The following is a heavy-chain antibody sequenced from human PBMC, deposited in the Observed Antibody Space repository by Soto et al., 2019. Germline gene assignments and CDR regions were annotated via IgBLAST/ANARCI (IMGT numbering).Heavy chain of an antibody. V-gene: IGHV4-31*03. CDR1: GGYISSGGYY. CDR2: IYYSGTA. J-gene: IGHJ4*02. CDR3: ARVTIRWHYFDT. D-gene: IGHD3-16*01. Sequence: SETLSLTCTVSGGYISSGGYYWSWVRQQPGKGLEWIGYIYYSGTAEYNPSLESRVAISLDASKRHFSLRMNSVTAADTAVYYCARVTIRWHYFDTWGQGTLVTVSS.